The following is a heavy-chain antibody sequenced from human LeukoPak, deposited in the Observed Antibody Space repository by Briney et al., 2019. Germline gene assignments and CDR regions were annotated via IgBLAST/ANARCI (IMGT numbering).Heavy chain of an antibody. CDR3: AKDPAVVWFGSHPDY. CDR2: ISYDGSNK. CDR1: GFTFSSYG. J-gene: IGHJ4*02. V-gene: IGHV3-30*18. D-gene: IGHD3-10*01. Sequence: PGGSLRLSCAASGFTFSSYGMHWVRQAPGKGLEWAAVISYDGSNKYYADSVKGRFTISRDNSKNTLYLQMNSLRAEDTAVYYCAKDPAVVWFGSHPDYWGQGTLVTVSS.